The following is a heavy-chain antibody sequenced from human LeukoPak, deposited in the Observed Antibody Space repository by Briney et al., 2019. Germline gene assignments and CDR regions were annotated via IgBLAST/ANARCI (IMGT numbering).Heavy chain of an antibody. Sequence: GASVKVSCKASGYTFTDYHMHWVRQAPGQGPEWMGWINPNSGDTDYAPRFQDWVTMTRDTSISTVYMELTRLRSDDTALYYCARDVRGETGPHMTFDYWGQGTLVTVSS. V-gene: IGHV1-2*04. CDR1: GYTFTDYH. J-gene: IGHJ4*02. CDR3: ARDVRGETGPHMTFDY. CDR2: INPNSGDT. D-gene: IGHD3-10*01.